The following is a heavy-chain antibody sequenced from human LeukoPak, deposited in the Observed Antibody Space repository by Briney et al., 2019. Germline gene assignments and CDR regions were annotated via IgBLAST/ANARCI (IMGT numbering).Heavy chain of an antibody. J-gene: IGHJ6*03. CDR3: AKGGGYEAQYYYYYLDV. D-gene: IGHD5-12*01. V-gene: IGHV3-30*02. CDR1: GFTFSSYG. CDR2: IRYDGSNK. Sequence: GGSLRLSCAASGFTFSSYGMYWVRQAPGKGLEWVAFIRYDGSNKYYADSVKGRFTISRDNSKNTLYLQMKSLRAEDTAVYYCAKGGGYEAQYYYYYLDVWGKGTTVTIPS.